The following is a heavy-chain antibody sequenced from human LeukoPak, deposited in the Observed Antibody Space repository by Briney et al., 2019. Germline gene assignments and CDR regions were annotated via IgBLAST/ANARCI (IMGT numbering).Heavy chain of an antibody. D-gene: IGHD3-10*01. V-gene: IGHV1-2*02. CDR2: INPNSGGT. CDR1: GYTFTGYY. CDR3: AGGTMVRGVSLDY. J-gene: IGHJ4*02. Sequence: ASVKVSCKASGYTFTGYYMHWVRQAPGQGLEWMGWINPNSGGTNYAQKFQGRVTMTGDTSISTAYMELSRLRSDDTAVYYCAGGTMVRGVSLDYWGQGTLVTVSS.